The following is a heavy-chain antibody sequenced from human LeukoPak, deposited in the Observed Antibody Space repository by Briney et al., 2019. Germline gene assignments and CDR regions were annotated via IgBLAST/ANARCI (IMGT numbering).Heavy chain of an antibody. CDR2: IIPIFGTA. D-gene: IGHD2-2*01. CDR3: ARVEGPKSPAYYYGMDV. J-gene: IGHJ6*02. CDR1: GGTFSSYA. V-gene: IGHV1-69*05. Sequence: GASVKVSCKASGGTFSSYAISWVRQAPGQGLEWMGGIIPIFGTANYAQKFQGRVTITTDESTSTAYMELSSLRSEDTAVYYCARVEGPKSPAYYYGMDVWGQGTTVTVSS.